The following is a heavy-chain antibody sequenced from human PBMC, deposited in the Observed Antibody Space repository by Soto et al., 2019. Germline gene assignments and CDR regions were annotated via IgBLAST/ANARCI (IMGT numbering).Heavy chain of an antibody. V-gene: IGHV1-3*04. CDR2: INTGNGNT. Sequence: QVQLVQSGAEVRKPGASVKVSCKASGYTFTTYAVHWVRQAPGQRLEWMGWINTGNGNTKYSQEFQGRVTITRDTSASTAYMELSSLRYEDTAVYYCAIIPAATYWGQGTLVTVSS. J-gene: IGHJ4*02. CDR3: AIIPAATY. CDR1: GYTFTTYA. D-gene: IGHD2-2*01.